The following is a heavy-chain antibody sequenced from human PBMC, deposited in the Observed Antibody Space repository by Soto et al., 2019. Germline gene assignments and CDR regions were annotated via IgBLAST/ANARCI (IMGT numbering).Heavy chain of an antibody. V-gene: IGHV3-23*01. CDR1: GFTFSSYA. D-gene: IGHD3-10*01. J-gene: IGHJ6*02. CDR2: ISGSGGST. CDR3: AKAPGLLLWFGELSDYYYGMDV. Sequence: GGSLRLSCAASGFTFSSYAMSWVRQAPGKGLEWVSAISGSGGSTYYADSVKGRFTISRDNSKNTLYLQMNSLRAEDTAVYYCAKAPGLLLWFGELSDYYYGMDVWGQGTTVTVSS.